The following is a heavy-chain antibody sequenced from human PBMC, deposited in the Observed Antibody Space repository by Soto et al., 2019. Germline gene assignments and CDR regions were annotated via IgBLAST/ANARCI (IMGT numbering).Heavy chain of an antibody. J-gene: IGHJ3*02. CDR2: ITWNSGSI. D-gene: IGHD1-20*01. CDR1: GFTFDDYA. CDR3: AKDKGYDFDAFDI. Sequence: PGRSLRLSCSASGFTFDDYAMHWVRQAPGKGLEWVSGITWNSGSIDYADSVKGRFTVSRDSAKNSLYLQMNSLRVEDTALYYCAKDKGYDFDAFDIWGQGTMVTVSS. V-gene: IGHV3-9*01.